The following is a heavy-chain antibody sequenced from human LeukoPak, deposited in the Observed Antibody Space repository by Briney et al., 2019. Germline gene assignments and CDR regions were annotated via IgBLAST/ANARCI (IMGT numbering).Heavy chain of an antibody. J-gene: IGHJ4*02. CDR3: ARGVTMVRGVIDY. CDR2: TRYDGSNK. V-gene: IGHV3-30*02. D-gene: IGHD3-10*01. CDR1: GFTFSSFG. Sequence: PGGSLRLSCAASGFTFSSFGMHWVRQAPGKGLEWVAFTRYDGSNKYYADSVKGRFTVSRDNSKNTPYLQMNSLRAEDTAVYYCARGVTMVRGVIDYWGQGTLVTVSS.